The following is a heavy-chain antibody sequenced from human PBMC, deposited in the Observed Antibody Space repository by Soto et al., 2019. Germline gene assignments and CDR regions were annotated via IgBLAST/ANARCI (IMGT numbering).Heavy chain of an antibody. CDR3: ARDGRIRRPDWYFDL. CDR1: GLTFSSYE. V-gene: IGHV3-48*03. Sequence: GGSLRLSCAASGLTFSSYELPWVRQAPGKGLEWVSYISRSGSTIYYADSVRGRVTISRDNAKNSLYLQMNSLRAEDTAVYYCARDGRIRRPDWYFDLWGRGSLVTVSS. D-gene: IGHD2-15*01. J-gene: IGHJ2*01. CDR2: ISRSGSTI.